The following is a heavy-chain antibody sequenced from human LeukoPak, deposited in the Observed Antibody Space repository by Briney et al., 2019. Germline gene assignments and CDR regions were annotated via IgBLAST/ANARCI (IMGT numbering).Heavy chain of an antibody. CDR2: INPSGGST. Sequence: ASVKVSCKASGYTFTSYYMHWVRPAPVQGLEWMGIINPSGGSTSYAQKFQGRVTMTRDMSTSTVYMELSSLRSEDTAVYYCARVDAGYGGNSPDFDYWGQGTLVTVSS. CDR1: GYTFTSYY. D-gene: IGHD4-23*01. V-gene: IGHV1-46*01. CDR3: ARVDAGYGGNSPDFDY. J-gene: IGHJ4*02.